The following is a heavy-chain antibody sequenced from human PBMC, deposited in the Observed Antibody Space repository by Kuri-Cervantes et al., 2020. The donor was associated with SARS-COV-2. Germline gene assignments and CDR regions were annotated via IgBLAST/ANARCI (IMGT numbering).Heavy chain of an antibody. V-gene: IGHV4-59*01. D-gene: IGHD6-6*01. CDR3: ARGKWSNSSPLDY. CDR2: IYYSGST. J-gene: IGHJ4*02. CDR1: GGSISSYY. Sequence: SETLSLTCTVSGGSISSYYWSWIRQPPGKGLEWIGYIYYSGSTNYNPSLKSRVTISVDTSKNQFSLKLSSVTAADTAVYYCARGKWSNSSPLDYWGQGTLVTVSS.